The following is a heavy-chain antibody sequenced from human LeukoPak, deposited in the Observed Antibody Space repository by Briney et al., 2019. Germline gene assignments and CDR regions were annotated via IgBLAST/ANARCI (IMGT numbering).Heavy chain of an antibody. CDR1: GGTISSYY. CDR2: IYYSGST. CDR3: ARGDCSSTSCYLFDY. J-gene: IGHJ4*02. V-gene: IGHV4-59*01. D-gene: IGHD2-2*01. Sequence: SETLSLTCTVSGGTISSYYWSWIRQPPGKGLEWIGYIYYSGSTNYNPSLKSRGTISVDTSKNQFSLKLSSVTAADTAVYYCARGDCSSTSCYLFDYWGQGTLVTVSS.